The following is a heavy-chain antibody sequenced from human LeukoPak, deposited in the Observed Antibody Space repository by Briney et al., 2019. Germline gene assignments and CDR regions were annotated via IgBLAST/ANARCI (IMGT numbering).Heavy chain of an antibody. J-gene: IGHJ6*04. Sequence: SETLSLTCTVSGGSISSYYWSWIRQPPGKGLEWIGYIYYSGSTNYNPSLKSRVTISVDTSKNQFSLKLGSVTAADTAVYYCARSPKGPRGSYRSPYYYGMDVWGKGTTVTVSS. D-gene: IGHD3-16*02. CDR3: ARSPKGPRGSYRSPYYYGMDV. CDR1: GGSISSYY. CDR2: IYYSGST. V-gene: IGHV4-59*01.